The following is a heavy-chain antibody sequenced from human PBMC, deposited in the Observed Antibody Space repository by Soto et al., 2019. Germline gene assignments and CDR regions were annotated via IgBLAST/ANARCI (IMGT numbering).Heavy chain of an antibody. V-gene: IGHV1-69*10. CDR3: ARDLRESAGFGELNYYYYGMDV. J-gene: IGHJ6*02. Sequence: ASVKVSCKASGGTFSSYAISWVRQAPGQGLEWMGGIIPILGIANYAQKFQGRVTITADKSTSTAYMELSSLRTEYTAVYYCARDLRESAGFGELNYYYYGMDVWGQGTTVTVSS. CDR1: GGTFSSYA. CDR2: IIPILGIA. D-gene: IGHD3-10*01.